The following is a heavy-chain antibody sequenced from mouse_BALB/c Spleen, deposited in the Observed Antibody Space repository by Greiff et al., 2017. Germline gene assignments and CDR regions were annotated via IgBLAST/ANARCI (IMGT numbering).Heavy chain of an antibody. V-gene: IGHV3-2*02. D-gene: IGHD1-1*01. CDR3: ASGTTVVTDY. Sequence: EVQRVESGPGLVKPSQSLSLTCTVTGYSITSDYAWNWIRQFPGNKLEWMGYISYSGSTSYNPSLKSRISITRDTSKNQFFLQLNSATTEDTATYYCASGTTVVTDYWGQGTTLTVSS. J-gene: IGHJ2*01. CDR2: ISYSGST. CDR1: GYSITSDYA.